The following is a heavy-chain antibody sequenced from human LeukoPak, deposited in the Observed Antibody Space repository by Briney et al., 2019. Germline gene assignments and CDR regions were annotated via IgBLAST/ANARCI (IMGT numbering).Heavy chain of an antibody. CDR3: ARDGSGWVYAFDI. CDR2: INPNSGGT. V-gene: IGHV1-2*04. Sequence: ASVKVSCKASGYGLTGYYMHWVRQAPGQGLEWMGWINPNSGGTNYAQKFQGWVTMTRDTSISTAYMELSRLRSDDTAVYYCARDGSGWVYAFDIWGQGTMVTVSS. J-gene: IGHJ3*02. D-gene: IGHD6-19*01. CDR1: GYGLTGYY.